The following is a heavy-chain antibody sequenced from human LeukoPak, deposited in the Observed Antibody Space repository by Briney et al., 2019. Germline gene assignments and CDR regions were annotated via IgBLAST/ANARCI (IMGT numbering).Heavy chain of an antibody. J-gene: IGHJ4*02. CDR3: ARGKRSSSGWYGSLVVLDY. V-gene: IGHV4-31*03. Sequence: PSQTLSLTCTVSGGSISSSNYYWSWIRQHPGKGLEWIGHIFYTGSTYYSPSLKSRVDISIDMSKNQFSLKLSSVTAADTAVFYCARGKRSSSGWYGSLVVLDYWGQGTLVTVSS. CDR1: GGSISSSNYY. D-gene: IGHD6-19*01. CDR2: IFYTGST.